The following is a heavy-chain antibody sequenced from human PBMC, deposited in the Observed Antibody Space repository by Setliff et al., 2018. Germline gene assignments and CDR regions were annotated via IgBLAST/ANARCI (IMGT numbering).Heavy chain of an antibody. V-gene: IGHV1-69*13. D-gene: IGHD6-13*01. CDR1: GYAFINSFL. J-gene: IGHJ5*01. CDR2: IIPLFGTT. Sequence: ASVKVSCKTSGYAFINSFLVSWVRQAPGQGLEWMGGIIPLFGTTKYAQKFQDRITMTADESATTAYMELTSLRSEDTAVYYCARALGGISAAGNNWLDSWGQGTLVTVSS. CDR3: ARALGGISAAGNNWLDS.